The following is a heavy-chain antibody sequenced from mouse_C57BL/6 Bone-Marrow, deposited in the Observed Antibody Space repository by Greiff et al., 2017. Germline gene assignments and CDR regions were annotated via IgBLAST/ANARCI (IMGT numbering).Heavy chain of an antibody. CDR3: VRHVEDYDGGDYAMDY. D-gene: IGHD2-4*01. CDR2: IRSKSNNYAT. V-gene: IGHV10-1*01. CDR1: GFSFNTYA. Sequence: EVKLVESGGGLVQPKGSLKLSCAASGFSFNTYAMNWVRQAPGKGLEWVARIRSKSNNYATYYADSVKDRFTISRDDSESMLYLQMNNLKTEDTAMYYCVRHVEDYDGGDYAMDYWGQGTSVTVSS. J-gene: IGHJ4*01.